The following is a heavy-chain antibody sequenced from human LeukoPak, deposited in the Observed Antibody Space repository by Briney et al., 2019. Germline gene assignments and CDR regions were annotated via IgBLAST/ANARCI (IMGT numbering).Heavy chain of an antibody. CDR2: IYHSGST. CDR1: GYSISSGYY. CDR3: ARDHYDYVWGSYRPIDY. V-gene: IGHV4-38-2*02. D-gene: IGHD3-16*02. Sequence: SETLSLTCTVSGYSISSGYYWGWIRQPPGKGLEWIGSIYHSGSTYYNPSLKSRVTLSVDTSKNQFSLKLSSVTAADTAVYYCARDHYDYVWGSYRPIDYWGQGTLVTVSS. J-gene: IGHJ4*02.